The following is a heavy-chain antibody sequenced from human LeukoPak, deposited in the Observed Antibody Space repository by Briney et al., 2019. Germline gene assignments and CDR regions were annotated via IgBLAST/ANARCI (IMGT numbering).Heavy chain of an antibody. CDR2: ISGSGGST. V-gene: IGHV3-23*01. CDR3: AKDLLYDSREPDAFDI. D-gene: IGHD3-22*01. CDR1: GFTFSSYA. J-gene: IGHJ3*02. Sequence: GGSLRLSCAASGFTFSSYAMSWVRQAPGKGLEWVSAISGSGGSTYYADSVKGRFTISRDNSKNTLYLQMNSLRAEDTAVYYCAKDLLYDSREPDAFDIWGQGTMVTVSS.